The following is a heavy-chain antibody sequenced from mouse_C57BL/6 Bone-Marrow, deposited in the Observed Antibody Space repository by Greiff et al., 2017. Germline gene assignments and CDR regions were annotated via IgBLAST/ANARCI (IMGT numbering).Heavy chain of an antibody. CDR2: INPDSSTI. CDR3: ASYYYGSSYGGWFAY. Sequence: CTASGIDFSRYWMSWVRRAPGKGLEWIGEINPDSSTINYAPSLKDKFIISRDNAKNTLYLQMSKVRSEDTALYYCASYYYGSSYGGWFAYWGQGTLVTVSA. D-gene: IGHD1-1*01. V-gene: IGHV4-1*01. CDR1: GIDFSRYW. J-gene: IGHJ3*01.